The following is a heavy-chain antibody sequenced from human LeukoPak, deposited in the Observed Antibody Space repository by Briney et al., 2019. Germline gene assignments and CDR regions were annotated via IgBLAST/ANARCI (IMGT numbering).Heavy chain of an antibody. CDR1: GYIFTGYY. Sequence: ASVKVSCQASGYIFTGYYMHWVRPAPAQGLEWMGIINPSVGRTSYAQTFQGRATMTRETSTSTVYMELSSLRSEDTAVYYCARDYYDSSGYYYLTPNWFDPWGQGTLVTVSS. CDR3: ARDYYDSSGYYYLTPNWFDP. D-gene: IGHD3-22*01. CDR2: INPSVGRT. V-gene: IGHV1-46*01. J-gene: IGHJ5*02.